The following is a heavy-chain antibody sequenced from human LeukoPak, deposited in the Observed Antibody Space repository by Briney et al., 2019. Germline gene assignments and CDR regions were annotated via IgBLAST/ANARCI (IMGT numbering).Heavy chain of an antibody. CDR2: IKQDGGEK. CDR1: GFTFSRYW. D-gene: IGHD1-26*01. CDR3: ARSVYSGYYYSSRYFDL. V-gene: IGHV3-7*01. Sequence: GGSLRLSCAAAGFTFSRYWMTWVRQAPGKGLEGVANIKQDGGEKYYVDSVKGRFTISRDNTKNSLFLQMNSLRAEDTAIYYCARSVYSGYYYSSRYFDLWGRGTLVTVSS. J-gene: IGHJ2*01.